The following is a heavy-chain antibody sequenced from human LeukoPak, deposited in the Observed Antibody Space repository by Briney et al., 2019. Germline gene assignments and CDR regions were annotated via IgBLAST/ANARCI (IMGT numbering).Heavy chain of an antibody. Sequence: SETLSLTCTVSGGSISSGSYYWSWIRQPPGKGLEWIGYIYYSGSTYYNPSLKSRVTISVDTSKNQFSLKLSSVTAADTAVYYCAGRYCSSTSCYPFDPWGQGTLVTVSS. CDR1: GGSISSGSYY. CDR2: IYYSGST. D-gene: IGHD2-2*01. V-gene: IGHV4-30-4*08. J-gene: IGHJ5*02. CDR3: AGRYCSSTSCYPFDP.